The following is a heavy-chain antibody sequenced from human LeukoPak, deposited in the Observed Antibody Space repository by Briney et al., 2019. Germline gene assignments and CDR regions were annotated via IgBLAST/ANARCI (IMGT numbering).Heavy chain of an antibody. CDR1: VGSISSYY. J-gene: IGHJ5*02. CDR3: ARKQSRYFWFDP. Sequence: PSETLSLTCTVSVGSISSYYWSWIRQPPGKGLEWIGYIYYSGSTNYNPSLKSRVTISVDTSKNQFSLKLSSVTAADTAVYYCARKQSRYFWFDPWGQGTLVTVSS. D-gene: IGHD3-9*01. CDR2: IYYSGST. V-gene: IGHV4-59*12.